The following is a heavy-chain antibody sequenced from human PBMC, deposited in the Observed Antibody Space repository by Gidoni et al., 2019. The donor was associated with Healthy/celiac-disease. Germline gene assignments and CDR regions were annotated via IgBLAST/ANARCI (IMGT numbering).Heavy chain of an antibody. CDR2: ISGSGGST. V-gene: IGHV3-23*01. CDR1: GFPFSGDA. Sequence: EVQLLESGGGLVQPGGSLILSCAASGFPFSGDAMGWVRQAQGTGLEWVSAISGSGGSTYYADSVKGRFTIYRDNSKNTLYLKMNSLRAEDTAVYYCAKDFRAADPWWYWGQGTLVTVSS. CDR3: AKDFRAADPWWY. J-gene: IGHJ4*02. D-gene: IGHD6-13*01.